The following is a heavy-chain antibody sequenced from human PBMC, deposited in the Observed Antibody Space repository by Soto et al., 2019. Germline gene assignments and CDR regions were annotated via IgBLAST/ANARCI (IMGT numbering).Heavy chain of an antibody. V-gene: IGHV1-46*01. CDR2: INPSGGST. Sequence: QVQLVQSGAEVKKPGASVKVSCKASGYIFTNHYIHWVRQAPGQGLEWMGIINPSGGSTNYLQKFHGRITMTRDTSTSTVYMALSSLRSEDTAVYFCARADYYDSSGFSSDCWGQGTLVTVSS. D-gene: IGHD3-22*01. CDR3: ARADYYDSSGFSSDC. J-gene: IGHJ4*02. CDR1: GYIFTNHY.